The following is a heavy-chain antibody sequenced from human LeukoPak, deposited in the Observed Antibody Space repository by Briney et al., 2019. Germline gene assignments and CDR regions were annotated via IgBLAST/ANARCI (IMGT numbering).Heavy chain of an antibody. J-gene: IGHJ4*02. CDR3: ARRSSIAPRLFDY. Sequence: GESLKISWKGSGYNFTNYWIDWVRQMPGKGLEGMGIIYPGDSDTRYSPSFQGQVTFSADESITTAYLQWSSLKASDTAIYYCARRSSIAPRLFDYWGQGTLVTVSS. D-gene: IGHD6-6*01. V-gene: IGHV5-51*01. CDR2: IYPGDSDT. CDR1: GYNFTNYW.